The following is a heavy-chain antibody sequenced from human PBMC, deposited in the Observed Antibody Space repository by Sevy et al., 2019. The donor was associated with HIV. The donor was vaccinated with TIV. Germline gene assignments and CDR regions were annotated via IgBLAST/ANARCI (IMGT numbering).Heavy chain of an antibody. J-gene: IGHJ4*02. CDR2: IDPSAGST. CDR3: ARVGEGQGEGAERIDH. CDR1: GYTFTNYY. Sequence: ASVKVSCKASGYTFTNYYLHWVRQAPGQGLEWVGIIDPSAGSTTYAQKFQGRVTMTRDTSTTTVYMDLSSLKSEDTAVYYWARVGEGQGEGAERIDHWGQGTLVTVSS. D-gene: IGHD1-1*01. V-gene: IGHV1-46*01.